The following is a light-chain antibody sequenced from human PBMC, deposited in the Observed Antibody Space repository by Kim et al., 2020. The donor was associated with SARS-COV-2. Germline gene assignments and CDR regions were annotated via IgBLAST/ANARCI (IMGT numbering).Light chain of an antibody. Sequence: EIVMTQSPAILSVSPGERATLSCRASQSVSNNLALYQQKPGQAPRLLMYDASTRATGIPARFSGSGSGTEFTLTISSLQSEDFAVYYCQQYSKWRTFGQGTKVDIK. CDR2: DAS. J-gene: IGKJ1*01. CDR1: QSVSNN. CDR3: QQYSKWRT. V-gene: IGKV3-15*01.